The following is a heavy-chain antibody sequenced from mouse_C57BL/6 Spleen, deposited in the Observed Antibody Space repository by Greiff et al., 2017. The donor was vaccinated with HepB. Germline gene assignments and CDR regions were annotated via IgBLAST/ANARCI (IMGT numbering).Heavy chain of an antibody. V-gene: IGHV14-3*01. J-gene: IGHJ3*01. CDR1: GFNIKNTY. CDR3: ASYYYGSSYGDWFAY. D-gene: IGHD1-1*01. CDR2: IDPANGNT. Sequence: EVQLQQSVAELVRPGASVKLSCTASGFNIKNTYMHWVKQRPEQGLEWIGRIDPANGNTKYAPKFQGKATITADTSYNTAYLQLSSLTSEDNAIYYCASYYYGSSYGDWFAYWGQGTLVTVSA.